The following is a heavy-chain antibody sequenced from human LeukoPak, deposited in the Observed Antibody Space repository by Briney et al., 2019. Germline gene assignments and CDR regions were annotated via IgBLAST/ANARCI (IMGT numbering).Heavy chain of an antibody. CDR3: ARIGKGYCSSTSCSNTFDP. V-gene: IGHV1-18*01. D-gene: IGHD2-2*01. Sequence: GASVKVSCKASGYTFTSYGISWVRQAPGQGLGWMGWISAYNGNTNYAQKFQGRVTITADESTSTAYMELSSLRSEDTAVYYCARIGKGYCSSTSCSNTFDPWGQGTLVTVSS. J-gene: IGHJ5*02. CDR2: ISAYNGNT. CDR1: GYTFTSYG.